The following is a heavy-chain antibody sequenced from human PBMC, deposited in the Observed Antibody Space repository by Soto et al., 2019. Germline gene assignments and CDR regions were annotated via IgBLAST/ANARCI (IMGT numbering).Heavy chain of an antibody. J-gene: IGHJ3*02. Sequence: PGASLKISCKGSGYSFTSYWIGWVRQMPGKGLEWMGIIYPVDSDTRYSPSFQGQVTISADNSISTAYLQWSSLKASVTAMYYCARLPHMITFGDLEIWGQGTMVTVSS. V-gene: IGHV5-51*01. D-gene: IGHD3-16*01. CDR3: ARLPHMITFGDLEI. CDR1: GYSFTSYW. CDR2: IYPVDSDT.